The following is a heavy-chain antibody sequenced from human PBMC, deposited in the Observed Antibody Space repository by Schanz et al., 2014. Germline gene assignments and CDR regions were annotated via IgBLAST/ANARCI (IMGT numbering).Heavy chain of an antibody. Sequence: QVQLVESGGGVVQPGGSLRLSCAASGFNFSSYGMNWVRQAPGKGLEWVANIGYDGSEKYYVDSVKGRFTISRDNSKDTLYLQMSGLTPEDTAVYYCARGPIPIQGVPMDFWGQGTLVTVSS. CDR1: GFNFSSYG. D-gene: IGHD3-10*01. CDR3: ARGPIPIQGVPMDF. J-gene: IGHJ4*02. V-gene: IGHV3-33*08. CDR2: IGYDGSEK.